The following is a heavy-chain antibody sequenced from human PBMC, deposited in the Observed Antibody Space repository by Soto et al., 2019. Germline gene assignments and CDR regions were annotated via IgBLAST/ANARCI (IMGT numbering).Heavy chain of an antibody. D-gene: IGHD2-21*01. CDR1: GGSISSYY. CDR2: IYYSGST. CDR3: ARRCGGTFDS. Sequence: QVQLQESGPGLVKPSETLSLTCTVSGGSISSYYWSWIRQPPGKGLEWIGYIYYSGSTNYNPSLKRRVTISVDTSKNPFSLKLSSVTAADTAVHYGARRCGGTFDSRGQGNLVTVSS. V-gene: IGHV4-59*01. J-gene: IGHJ4*02.